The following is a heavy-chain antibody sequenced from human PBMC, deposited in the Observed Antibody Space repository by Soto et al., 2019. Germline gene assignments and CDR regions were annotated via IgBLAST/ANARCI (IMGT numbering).Heavy chain of an antibody. CDR1: GGSFSGYY. CDR3: ARGLWPIAARPIRWFDP. Sequence: PSETLSLTCAVYGGSFSGYYWSWIRQPPGKGLEWIGEINHSGSTNYNPSLKSRVTISVDTSKNQFSLKLSSVTAADTAVYYCARGLWPIAARPIRWFDPWGQGTLVTVSS. D-gene: IGHD6-6*01. CDR2: INHSGST. J-gene: IGHJ5*02. V-gene: IGHV4-34*01.